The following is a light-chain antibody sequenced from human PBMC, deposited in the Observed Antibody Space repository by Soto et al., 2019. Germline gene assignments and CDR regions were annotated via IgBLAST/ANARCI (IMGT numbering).Light chain of an antibody. Sequence: QSLLTQPPSVSGAPGQTVSISCTGSSSNIGAGFDVHWYQQVPGTAPKLLIYANTNRPSGVPARFSGSKSGTSVSLAITGLQAEDEADYYCQSYTSSLNGQVLFGGGTKVTVL. CDR2: ANT. J-gene: IGLJ2*01. CDR1: SSNIGAGFD. CDR3: QSYTSSLNGQVL. V-gene: IGLV1-40*01.